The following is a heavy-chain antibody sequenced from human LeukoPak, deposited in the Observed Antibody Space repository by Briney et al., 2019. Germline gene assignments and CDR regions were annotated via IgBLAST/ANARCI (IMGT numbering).Heavy chain of an antibody. CDR3: AISSGSYYKGVDY. J-gene: IGHJ4*02. Sequence: ASVKVSCKVSGYTLTELSMHWVRQAPGKGLEWMGGFDPEDGETTYAQKFQGRVTMTEDTSTDTAHMELSSLRSEDTAVYYCAISSGSYYKGVDYWGQGTLVTVSS. CDR2: FDPEDGET. D-gene: IGHD3-10*01. CDR1: GYTLTELS. V-gene: IGHV1-24*01.